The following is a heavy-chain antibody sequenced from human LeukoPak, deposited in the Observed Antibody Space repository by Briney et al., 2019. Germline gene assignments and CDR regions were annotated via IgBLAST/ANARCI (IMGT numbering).Heavy chain of an antibody. V-gene: IGHV1-2*02. D-gene: IGHD3-3*01. CDR1: GYTFTGYY. J-gene: IGHJ4*02. Sequence: GASVKVSCKASGYTFTGYYMHWVRQAPGQGLEWTGWINPNSGGTNYAQKFQGRVTMTRGTSISTAYMELSRLRSDDTAVYYCARDGYYDFWSGHYISYFDYWGQGTLVTVSS. CDR3: ARDGYYDFWSGHYISYFDY. CDR2: INPNSGGT.